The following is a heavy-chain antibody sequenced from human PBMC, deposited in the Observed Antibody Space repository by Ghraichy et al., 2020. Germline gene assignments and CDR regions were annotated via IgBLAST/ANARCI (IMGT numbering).Heavy chain of an antibody. Sequence: SETLSLTCTVSGGSISSSSYYWGWIRQPPGKGLEWIRSIYYSGSTYYNPSLKSRVTISVDTSKNQFSLKLSSVTAADTAVYYCARHRLSIAAAKYGMDVWGQGTTVTVSS. CDR2: IYYSGST. CDR3: ARHRLSIAAAKYGMDV. CDR1: GGSISSSSYY. J-gene: IGHJ6*02. D-gene: IGHD6-13*01. V-gene: IGHV4-39*01.